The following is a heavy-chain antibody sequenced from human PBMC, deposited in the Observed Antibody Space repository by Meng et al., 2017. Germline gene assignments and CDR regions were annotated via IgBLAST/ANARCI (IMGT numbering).Heavy chain of an antibody. CDR3: TTDEGYKVTAIYSPPRWYFDL. D-gene: IGHD1-14*01. Sequence: GESLKISCAASGFTFSNACRSWVRQAPGKGREWGGLLKSNTDGGTTDYAARVKGRITISRDESKNTEYLKMNSLKTEETAVYYCTTDEGYKVTAIYSPPRWYFDLWGRGTLVTVSS. CDR2: LKSNTDGGTT. CDR1: GFTFSNAC. V-gene: IGHV3-15*01. J-gene: IGHJ2*01.